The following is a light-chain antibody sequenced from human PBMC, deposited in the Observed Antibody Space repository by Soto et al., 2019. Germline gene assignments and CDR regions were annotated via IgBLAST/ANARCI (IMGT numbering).Light chain of an antibody. Sequence: DIVLTQTPAILSLSPGERATFSCWASQIVSRHLAWYHQKPGQAPRLLIYDISYRATGIPARFSGSGSGTGFTLTISSLEAEDSGVYYCQQRIWPRITFGQGTKLEI. J-gene: IGKJ2*01. CDR1: QIVSRH. CDR2: DIS. V-gene: IGKV3-11*01. CDR3: QQRIWPRIT.